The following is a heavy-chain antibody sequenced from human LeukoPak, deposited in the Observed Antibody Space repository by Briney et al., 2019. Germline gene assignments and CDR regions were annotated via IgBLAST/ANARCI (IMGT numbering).Heavy chain of an antibody. D-gene: IGHD1-26*01. CDR3: ARSGSYYSHYFDY. Sequence: GGSLRLSCATSGFTFNNYGMHWVRQAPGKGLEWVAVISYDGSNKYYADSVKGRFTISRDNSKNTLYLQMNSLRAEDTAVYYCARSGSYYSHYFDYWGQGTLVTVSS. CDR1: GFTFNNYG. V-gene: IGHV3-30*03. J-gene: IGHJ4*02. CDR2: ISYDGSNK.